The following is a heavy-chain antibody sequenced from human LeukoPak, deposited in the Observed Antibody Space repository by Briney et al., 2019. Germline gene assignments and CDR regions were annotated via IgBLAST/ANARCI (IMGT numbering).Heavy chain of an antibody. V-gene: IGHV4-39*01. CDR1: GGSISSSSYY. CDR3: ARTLSTVTPGDAFDI. D-gene: IGHD4-17*01. J-gene: IGHJ3*02. Sequence: TSETLSLTCTVSGGSISSSSYYWGWIRQPPGKGLEWIGSIYYSGSTYYNPSLKSRVTISVDTSKNQFSLKLSSVTAADTAVYYCARTLSTVTPGDAFDIWGQGTMVTVSS. CDR2: IYYSGST.